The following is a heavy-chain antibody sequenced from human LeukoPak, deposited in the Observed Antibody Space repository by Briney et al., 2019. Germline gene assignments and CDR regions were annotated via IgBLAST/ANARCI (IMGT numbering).Heavy chain of an antibody. D-gene: IGHD4-17*01. CDR3: ARDLGYGALDP. CDR1: GFTFSSYA. CDR2: INPDGSQT. Sequence: GGSLRLSCAASGFTFSSYAMHWVRQAPGKGLEWVALINPDGSQTIYVDSVKGRFTISRDNAENSLYLQMNTLRAEDTAVYYCARDLGYGALDPWGQGTLVTVSS. V-gene: IGHV3-7*01. J-gene: IGHJ5*02.